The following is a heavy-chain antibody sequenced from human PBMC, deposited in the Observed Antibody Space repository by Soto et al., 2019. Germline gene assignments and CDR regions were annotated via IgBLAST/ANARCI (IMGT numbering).Heavy chain of an antibody. CDR2: ISAYNGNT. J-gene: IGHJ4*02. Sequence: QVQLVQSGAEVKKPGASVKVSCKASGYTFSSYGIIWVRQAPGQGLEWMGWISAYNGNTKYAQKLQGRVTMTTDTSTSTAHMELRSLRSDDTAGYFCARDPPPPDYWGQGTLVTVSS. CDR3: ARDPPPPDY. V-gene: IGHV1-18*01. CDR1: GYTFSSYG.